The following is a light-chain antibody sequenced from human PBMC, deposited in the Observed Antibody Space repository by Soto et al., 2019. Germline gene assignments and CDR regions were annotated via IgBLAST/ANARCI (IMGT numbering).Light chain of an antibody. Sequence: QSALTQPASVSGSPGQSITISCTGTSSDVGSDNHVSWYQQHPGKAPKLMIYEVSNRPSGVSNRFSGSKSGNTASLTISGLQAEDEAYYYRSACAGGSLCEVFGGGTKLTVL. V-gene: IGLV2-23*02. J-gene: IGLJ3*02. CDR1: SSDVGSDNH. CDR2: EVS. CDR3: SACAGGSLCEV.